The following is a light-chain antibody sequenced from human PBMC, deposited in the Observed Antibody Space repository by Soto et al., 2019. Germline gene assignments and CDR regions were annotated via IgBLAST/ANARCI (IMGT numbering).Light chain of an antibody. V-gene: IGLV3-1*01. CDR1: KLGDKY. CDR3: QAWDSSTHYV. J-gene: IGLJ1*01. Sequence: SYELTQPPSVSVSPGQTASLTCSGDKLGDKYSCWYQQKPGQSPVLVIYQDSKRPSGIPERFSGSNSGNTATLTISGTQAMDEADYYCQAWDSSTHYVFGTGTKVTVL. CDR2: QDS.